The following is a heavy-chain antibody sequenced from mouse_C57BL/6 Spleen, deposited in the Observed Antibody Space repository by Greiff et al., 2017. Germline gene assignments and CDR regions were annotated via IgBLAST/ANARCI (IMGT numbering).Heavy chain of an antibody. CDR3: SICDYYYGYGSGYFGAV. CDR1: GYTFTSYW. CDR2: INPSNGGT. V-gene: IGHV1-53*01. J-gene: IGHJ3*01. Sequence: QVQLQQSGTELVKPGASVKLSCKASGYTFTSYWMHWVKQRPGQGLEWIGNINPSNGGTNYNEKFKSKATLTVDTSSSTAYMQLSSLKSEDSAVYYVSICDYYYGYGSGYFGAVWGKGTLVTVSA. D-gene: IGHD1-1*02.